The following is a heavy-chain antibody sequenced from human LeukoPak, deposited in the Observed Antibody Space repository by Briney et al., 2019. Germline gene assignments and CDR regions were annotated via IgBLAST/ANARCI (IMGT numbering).Heavy chain of an antibody. V-gene: IGHV4-59*11. D-gene: IGHD1-26*01. Sequence: PSETLSLTCTVSGGPISSHYWSWIRQPPGKGLEWIGYIYYSGSTNYNPSLKSRVTISVDTSKNQFSLKLSSVTAADTAVYYCARVGGSYSGFDYWGQGTLVTVSS. CDR2: IYYSGST. J-gene: IGHJ4*02. CDR1: GGPISSHY. CDR3: ARVGGSYSGFDY.